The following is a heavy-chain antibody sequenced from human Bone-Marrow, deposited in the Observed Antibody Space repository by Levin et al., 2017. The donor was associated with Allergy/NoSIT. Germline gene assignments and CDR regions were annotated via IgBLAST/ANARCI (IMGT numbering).Heavy chain of an antibody. J-gene: IGHJ6*02. CDR2: IYYSGST. D-gene: IGHD5-12*01. CDR3: AREVAYDGPSDYSGMDV. V-gene: IGHV4-39*07. Sequence: SETLSLTCTVSGGSISSSSYYWGWIRQPPGKGLEWIGTIYYSGSTYYNPSLKSRVTISIDMSKNQFSLKLSSVAAADTAVYYCAREVAYDGPSDYSGMDVWGQGTTVTVSS. CDR1: GGSISSSSYY.